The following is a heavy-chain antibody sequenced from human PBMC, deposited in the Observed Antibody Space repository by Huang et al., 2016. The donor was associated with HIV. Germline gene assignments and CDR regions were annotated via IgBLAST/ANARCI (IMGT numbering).Heavy chain of an antibody. CDR1: GDSVTRGSQY. J-gene: IGHJ3*02. V-gene: IGHV4-61*09. CDR2: IFTSGTT. Sequence: QVQLQESGPRFLKPSETLSLTCLVSGDSVTRGSQYWSWIRQPDGKGLEWIGHIFTSGTTKNKPFVESRVIISLDSSKTPLSLTVTSVTAADTAIYYCARDANDQPHGDYGSFDIWSPGTVVTVSS. CDR3: ARDANDQPHGDYGSFDI. D-gene: IGHD4-17*01.